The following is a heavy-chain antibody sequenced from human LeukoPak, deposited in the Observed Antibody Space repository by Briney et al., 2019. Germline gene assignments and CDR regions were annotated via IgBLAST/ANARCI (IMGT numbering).Heavy chain of an antibody. V-gene: IGHV3-74*03. CDR2: VNREGTTT. D-gene: IGHD3-9*01. CDR3: ARDLDWILFDY. Sequence: RSLRLSRAASRVTFNTYWMHSVRHAPGKGLVWVARVNREGTTTTYADSVKGRFTISRDNAKNTLYLQMNNLRAEDTAVYYCARDLDWILFDYWGQGTLVTVSS. CDR1: RVTFNTYW. J-gene: IGHJ4*02.